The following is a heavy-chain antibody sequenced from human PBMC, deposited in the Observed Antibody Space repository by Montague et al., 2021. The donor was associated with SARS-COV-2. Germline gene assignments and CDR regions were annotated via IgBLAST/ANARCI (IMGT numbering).Heavy chain of an antibody. CDR1: GFTFSSYA. D-gene: IGHD6-19*01. CDR3: ARGAPYIGVGASSAAFDI. V-gene: IGHV3-30-3*01. J-gene: IGHJ3*02. Sequence: SLRLSCAASGFTFSSYAMHWVRQAPGKGLEWVAVISYDGGNKYYADSVKGRFTISRDNSKNTLYLQMNSLRAEDTAVYYCARGAPYIGVGASSAAFDIWGQGTMVTVSS. CDR2: ISYDGGNK.